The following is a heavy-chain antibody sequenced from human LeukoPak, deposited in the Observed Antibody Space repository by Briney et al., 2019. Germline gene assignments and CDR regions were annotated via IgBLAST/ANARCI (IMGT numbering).Heavy chain of an antibody. CDR1: GGSISSYY. CDR2: IYYSGST. D-gene: IGHD3-10*01. Sequence: SETLSLDCTVSGGSISSYYWSWIRQPPGKRLEWIGYIYYSGSTNYNPSLKSRVTISVDTSKNQFFLKLNSVTAADTAVYYCAKGGFRPEYFQHWGQGTLVTVSS. CDR3: AKGGFRPEYFQH. V-gene: IGHV4-59*08. J-gene: IGHJ1*01.